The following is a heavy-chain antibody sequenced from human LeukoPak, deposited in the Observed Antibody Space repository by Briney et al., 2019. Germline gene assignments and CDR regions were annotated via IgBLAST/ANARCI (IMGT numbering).Heavy chain of an antibody. V-gene: IGHV3-53*01. CDR3: ARTNYLD. CDR1: GFTFSSYA. Sequence: GGSLRLSCAASGFTFSSYAMSWVRQAPGKGLEWVSVIYSGGSTYYADSVKGRFTISRDNSKNTLYLQMNSLRAEDTAVYYCARTNYLDWGQGTLVTVSS. D-gene: IGHD1-7*01. CDR2: IYSGGST. J-gene: IGHJ4*02.